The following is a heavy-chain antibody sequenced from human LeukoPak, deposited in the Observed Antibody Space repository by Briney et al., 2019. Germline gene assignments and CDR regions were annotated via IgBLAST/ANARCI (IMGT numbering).Heavy chain of an antibody. CDR3: ARDVTIYRSWFDP. CDR2: ISSSSSYI. V-gene: IGHV3-21*01. Sequence: GGSLRLSCAASGFTFSSHSMNWVRQAPGKGLEWVSSISSSSSYIYYADSVKGRFTISRDNAKNSLYLQMNSLRAEDTAVYYCARDVTIYRSWFDPWGQGTLVTVSS. CDR1: GFTFSSHS. D-gene: IGHD1-26*01. J-gene: IGHJ5*02.